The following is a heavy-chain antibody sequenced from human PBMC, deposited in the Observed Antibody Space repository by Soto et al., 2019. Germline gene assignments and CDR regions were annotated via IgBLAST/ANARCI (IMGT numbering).Heavy chain of an antibody. V-gene: IGHV3-33*01. J-gene: IGHJ6*02. D-gene: IGHD6-13*01. CDR2: IWYDGSNK. CDR3: ARAIRGAPRAKQQLALRMNYYYYGMDV. CDR1: GFTFSSYG. Sequence: GGSLRLSCAASGFTFSSYGMHWVRQAPGKGLEWVAVIWYDGSNKYYADSVKGRFTISRDNSKNTLYLQMNSLRAEDTAVYYCARAIRGAPRAKQQLALRMNYYYYGMDVWGQGTTVTVSS.